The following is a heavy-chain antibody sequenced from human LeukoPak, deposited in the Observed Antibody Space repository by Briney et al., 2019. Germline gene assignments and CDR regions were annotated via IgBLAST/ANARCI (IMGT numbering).Heavy chain of an antibody. Sequence: ASVKVSCKASGYTFTSYGISWVRQAPGQGLEWMGWISAYNGNTNYAQKLQGRVTMTTDTSTSTAYMGLRSLRSDDTAVYYCAREGGSLRYFDWLRKPYYFDYWGQGTLVTVSS. V-gene: IGHV1-18*01. J-gene: IGHJ4*02. CDR3: AREGGSLRYFDWLRKPYYFDY. D-gene: IGHD3-9*01. CDR2: ISAYNGNT. CDR1: GYTFTSYG.